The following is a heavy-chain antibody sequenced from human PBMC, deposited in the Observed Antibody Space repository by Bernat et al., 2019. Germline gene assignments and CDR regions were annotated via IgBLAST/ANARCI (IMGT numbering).Heavy chain of an antibody. D-gene: IGHD1-7*01. J-gene: IGHJ3*02. Sequence: QVQLVESGGGVVQPGRSLRLSCAASGFTFSSYGMHWVRQAPGKGLDGVAVIWYDGSNKYYAEPVKGRFTISRDNSKNTLYLQMNSLRAEDTAVYYCARDSLELPLDEPDDAFDIWGQGTMVTVSS. V-gene: IGHV3-33*01. CDR2: IWYDGSNK. CDR1: GFTFSSYG. CDR3: ARDSLELPLDEPDDAFDI.